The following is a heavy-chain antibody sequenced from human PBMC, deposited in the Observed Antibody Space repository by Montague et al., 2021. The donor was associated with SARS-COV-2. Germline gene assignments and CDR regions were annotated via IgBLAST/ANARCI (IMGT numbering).Heavy chain of an antibody. V-gene: IGHV3-48*03. CDR3: ARESGNDFWSGYYTGDFDY. Sequence: SLRLSCAAPGFTFSSYEMNWVRQAPGKGLEWVSYISSSGSTIYYADSVKGRFTISRDNAKNSLYLQMNSLRAEDTAVYYCARESGNDFWSGYYTGDFDYWGQGTLVTVSS. CDR2: ISSSGSTI. D-gene: IGHD3-3*01. CDR1: GFTFSSYE. J-gene: IGHJ4*02.